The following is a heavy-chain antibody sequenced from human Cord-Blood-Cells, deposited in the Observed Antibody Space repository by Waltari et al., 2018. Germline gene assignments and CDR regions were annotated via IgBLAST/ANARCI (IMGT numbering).Heavy chain of an antibody. Sequence: VQLQLWGAGMLMPSETLSLPGSLSGGPYSGNSRCWPRQPPGQGLEWMGEINHSGSTNYNPSLKSRVTISVDTSKNQFSLKLSSVTAADTAVYYCARGGNVVVPAAIEEIDYWGQGTLVTVSS. V-gene: IGHV4-34*01. CDR3: ARGGNVVVPAAIEEIDY. CDR1: GGPYSGNS. J-gene: IGHJ4*02. CDR2: INHSGST. D-gene: IGHD2-2*01.